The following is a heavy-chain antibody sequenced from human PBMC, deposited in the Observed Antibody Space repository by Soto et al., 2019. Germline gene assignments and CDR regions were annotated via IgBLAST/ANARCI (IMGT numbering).Heavy chain of an antibody. Sequence: QVQLQESGPGLVKPSDTLSLTCAVSGYSISSSNWWGWIRQPPGKGLEWIGYIYYSGTTYYNPSLTSRVTMAVDTSKHQFSLKLTSVTAVDTAVYYCARREIQGPIDYWGQGPLVTVSS. J-gene: IGHJ4*02. CDR1: GYSISSSNW. CDR2: IYYSGTT. D-gene: IGHD1-26*01. CDR3: ARREIQGPIDY. V-gene: IGHV4-28*01.